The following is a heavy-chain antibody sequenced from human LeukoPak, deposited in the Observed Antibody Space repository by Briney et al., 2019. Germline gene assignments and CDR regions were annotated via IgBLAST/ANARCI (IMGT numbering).Heavy chain of an antibody. CDR2: IYPGDSDT. V-gene: IGHV5-51*01. D-gene: IGHD3-10*01. CDR3: ARVKAMRFGEFSPTPYYYYGMDV. Sequence: GASLQISCQGSGYSFTSYWIGWVRPMPGKGLEWMGIIYPGDSDTRYSPSFQGQVTISADKSISTAYLQWSSLKASDTAMYYCARVKAMRFGEFSPTPYYYYGMDVWGQGTTVTVSS. J-gene: IGHJ6*02. CDR1: GYSFTSYW.